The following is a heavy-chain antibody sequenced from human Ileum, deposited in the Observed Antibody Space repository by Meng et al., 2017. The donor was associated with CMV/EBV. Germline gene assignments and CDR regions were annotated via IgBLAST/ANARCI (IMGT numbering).Heavy chain of an antibody. CDR1: GYAINSDHY. CDR2: IHHSGDT. Sequence: GSLRLSCSASGYAINSDHYWGWIRQPPGKGLEWIGSIHHSGDTYYNPSLKSRVTISVETSKNHFSLKLASVTAADTAVYFCARAHGDDFYYGMDVWGQGTMVTVSS. J-gene: IGHJ6*02. V-gene: IGHV4-38-2*02. D-gene: IGHD4-17*01. CDR3: ARAHGDDFYYGMDV.